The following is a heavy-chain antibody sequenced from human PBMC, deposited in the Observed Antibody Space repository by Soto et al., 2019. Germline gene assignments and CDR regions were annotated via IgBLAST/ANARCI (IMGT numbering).Heavy chain of an antibody. CDR1: GFTFSSYS. J-gene: IGHJ6*02. CDR2: IRSRSSTI. D-gene: IGHD2-15*01. V-gene: IGHV3-48*02. Sequence: EVQLVESGGGLVQPGGSLRLSCAASGFTFSSYSMNWVRQAPGKGLEWVSYIRSRSSTIYYAGSVKGRFTISRDNAKNSLYLQMDSLRDEDTTVYYFAREVVDDYSGMDVWGQGTTVTVSS. CDR3: AREVVDDYSGMDV.